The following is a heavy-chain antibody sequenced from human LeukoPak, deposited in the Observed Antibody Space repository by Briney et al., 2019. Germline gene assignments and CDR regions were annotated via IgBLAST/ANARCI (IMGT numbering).Heavy chain of an antibody. CDR3: EREIFGSGSYPDF. V-gene: IGHV3-33*01. Sequence: PGTSLRLSCAASGFAFNTYAMHCVRQAPGKGLEGVTLIWHYGSHKFYIDPARGRFTLSRDNSKTTVYLKMQGLRAEDTAVYYCEREIFGSGSYPDFWGQGTLVTVSS. CDR2: IWHYGSHK. D-gene: IGHD3-10*01. J-gene: IGHJ4*02. CDR1: GFAFNTYA.